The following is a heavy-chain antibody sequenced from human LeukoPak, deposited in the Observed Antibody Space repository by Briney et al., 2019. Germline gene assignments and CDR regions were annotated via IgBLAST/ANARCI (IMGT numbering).Heavy chain of an antibody. CDR3: ARKGSGSYYNAYFDY. Sequence: GVSLRLSCAASGFTFSDYYMSWIRQAPGKGLEWVSYISSSGSTIYYADSVKGRFTISRDNAKNSLYLQMNSLRAEDTAVYYCARKGSGSYYNAYFDYWGQGTLVTVSS. V-gene: IGHV3-11*01. J-gene: IGHJ4*02. CDR1: GFTFSDYY. D-gene: IGHD3-10*01. CDR2: ISSSGSTI.